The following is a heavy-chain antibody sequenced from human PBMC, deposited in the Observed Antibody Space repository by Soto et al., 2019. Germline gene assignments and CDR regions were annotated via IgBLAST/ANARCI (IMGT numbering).Heavy chain of an antibody. CDR1: GFTFSSYA. Sequence: GGSLRLSCAASGFTFSSYAMHWVRQAPGKGLEWVAVISNDGSNKYYADSVKGRFTISRDNSKNTLYLQMNSLRVEDTAVYYCAKRDAGSGSNQYHFDYWGQGTLVTVSS. J-gene: IGHJ4*02. CDR2: ISNDGSNK. D-gene: IGHD3-10*01. V-gene: IGHV3-30-3*02. CDR3: AKRDAGSGSNQYHFDY.